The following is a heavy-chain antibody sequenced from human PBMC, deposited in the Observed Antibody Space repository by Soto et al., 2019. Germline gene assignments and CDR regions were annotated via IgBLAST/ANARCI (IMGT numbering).Heavy chain of an antibody. D-gene: IGHD2-15*01. J-gene: IGHJ4*03. CDR3: ASEDCRNTNCLKGFDY. CDR1: GYTFTDYY. Sequence: ASVKVSCKTSGYTFTDYYMHWVRQAPGQGFEWVGGINPKSGGPKYVPKFQGRVTVTRDTSTSTAYMELNRLTSDDTAVYYCASEDCRNTNCLKGFDYWGQGTTVTVS. CDR2: INPKSGGP. V-gene: IGHV1-2*02.